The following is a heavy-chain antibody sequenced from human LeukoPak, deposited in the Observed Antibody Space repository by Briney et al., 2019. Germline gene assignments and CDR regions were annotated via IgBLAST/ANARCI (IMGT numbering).Heavy chain of an antibody. CDR2: IKQDGSEK. CDR3: ARELGRYYMDV. Sequence: PGGSLRLPCAASGFTFSSYWMSWVRQAPGKGLEWVANIKQDGSEKYYVDSVKGRFTISRDNAKNSLYLQMNSLRAEDTAVYYCARELGRYYMDVWGKGTTVTVSS. V-gene: IGHV3-7*01. CDR1: GFTFSSYW. J-gene: IGHJ6*03.